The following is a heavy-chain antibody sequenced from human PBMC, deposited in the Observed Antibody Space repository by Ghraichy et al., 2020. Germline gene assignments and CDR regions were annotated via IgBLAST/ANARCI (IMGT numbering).Heavy chain of an antibody. CDR2: IIPIFGTA. Sequence: SVKVSCKASGGTFSSYAISWVRQAPGQGLEWMGGIIPIFGTANYAQKFQGRVTITADKSTSTAYMELSSLRSEDTAVYYCARALWNSGYDRKEFDYWGQGTLVTVSS. V-gene: IGHV1-69*06. D-gene: IGHD5-12*01. CDR3: ARALWNSGYDRKEFDY. CDR1: GGTFSSYA. J-gene: IGHJ4*02.